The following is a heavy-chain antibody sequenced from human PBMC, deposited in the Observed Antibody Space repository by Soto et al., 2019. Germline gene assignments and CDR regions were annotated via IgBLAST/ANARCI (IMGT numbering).Heavy chain of an antibody. Sequence: SETLSLTCAVYSGSFSGYYWSWIRQPPGKGLEWIGEINHSGSTNYNPSLKSRVTISVDTSKNQFSLKLSSVTAADTAVYYCARARITMVRGVIGYYYYGMDVWGQGTTVTVSS. J-gene: IGHJ6*02. CDR3: ARARITMVRGVIGYYYYGMDV. D-gene: IGHD3-10*01. CDR1: SGSFSGYY. CDR2: INHSGST. V-gene: IGHV4-34*01.